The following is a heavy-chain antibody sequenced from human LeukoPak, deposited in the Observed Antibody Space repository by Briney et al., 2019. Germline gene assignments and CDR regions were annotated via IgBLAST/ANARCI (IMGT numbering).Heavy chain of an antibody. Sequence: GGSLRLSCAASGFTFSSFWMTWVRQAPGKGLEWVANIKPDGTENYYVDSVKGRFSISRDNVKNSLYLQMNGLRAEDTAVYYCAIQKADLITMVRGIIAFWGQGTLVTVSS. CDR2: IKPDGTEN. V-gene: IGHV3-7*01. CDR1: GFTFSSFW. D-gene: IGHD3-10*01. CDR3: AIQKADLITMVRGIIAF. J-gene: IGHJ1*01.